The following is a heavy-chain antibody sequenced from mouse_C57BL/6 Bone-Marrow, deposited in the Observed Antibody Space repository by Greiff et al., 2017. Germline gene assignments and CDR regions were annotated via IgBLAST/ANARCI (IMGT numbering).Heavy chain of an antibody. CDR1: GFSLTSYG. J-gene: IGHJ4*01. D-gene: IGHD2-14*01. V-gene: IGHV2-6-1*01. CDR3: ARHTRGNLDYAMDY. CDR2: IWSDGST. Sequence: QVQLQQSGPGLVAPSQSLSITCTVSGFSLTSYGVHWVRQPPGKGLEWLVVIWSDGSTTYNSALKSRLSISKDNSKSQVFLKMNSLQTDDTAMYYCARHTRGNLDYAMDYWGQGTSVTVSS.